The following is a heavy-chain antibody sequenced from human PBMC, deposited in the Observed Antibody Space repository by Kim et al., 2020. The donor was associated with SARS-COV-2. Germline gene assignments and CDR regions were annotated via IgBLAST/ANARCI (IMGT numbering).Heavy chain of an antibody. CDR1: GFTFSSYA. CDR2: ISYDGSNK. J-gene: IGHJ6*01. V-gene: IGHV3-30*04. CDR3: ARGSGSYEDYYYGMDV. D-gene: IGHD1-26*01. Sequence: GGSLRLSCAASGFTFSSYAMHWVRQAPGKGLEWVAVISYDGSNKYYADSVKGRFTISRDNSKNTLYLQMNSLRAEDTAVYYCARGSGSYEDYYYGMDVWG.